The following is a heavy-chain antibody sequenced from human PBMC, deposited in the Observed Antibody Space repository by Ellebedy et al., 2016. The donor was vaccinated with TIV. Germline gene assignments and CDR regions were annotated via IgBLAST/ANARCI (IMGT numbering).Heavy chain of an antibody. CDR2: INHSGST. CDR1: GGSFSGYY. D-gene: IGHD5-18*01. Sequence: MPSETLSLTCAVYGGSFSGYYWSWIRQPPGKGLEWIGEINHSGSTNYNPSLKSRVTVSVDTSKNQFSLKLSSVTAADTAVYYCARLGYSYGYYYWGQGTLVTVSS. J-gene: IGHJ4*02. V-gene: IGHV4-34*01. CDR3: ARLGYSYGYYY.